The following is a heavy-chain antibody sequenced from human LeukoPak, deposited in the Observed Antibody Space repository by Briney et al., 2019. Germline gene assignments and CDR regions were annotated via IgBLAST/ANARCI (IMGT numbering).Heavy chain of an antibody. V-gene: IGHV4-4*07. Sequence: PSGTLSLTCTVSGGSIGPYYWSWLRQPAGKALEWIGRSYTTGNTNYNPSLKSRVTMSLDTSKNQFSLKLSSVTAADTAVYYCARSGGSGFQLDSWGQGTLVTVSS. CDR2: SYTTGNT. J-gene: IGHJ4*02. CDR3: ARSGGSGFQLDS. D-gene: IGHD3-16*01. CDR1: GGSIGPYY.